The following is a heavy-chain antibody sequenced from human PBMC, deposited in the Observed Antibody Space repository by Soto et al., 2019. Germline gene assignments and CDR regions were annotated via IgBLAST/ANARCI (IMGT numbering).Heavy chain of an antibody. CDR2: ISGSGGST. D-gene: IGHD6-13*01. J-gene: IGHJ2*01. CDR3: AKDGFLQADVGIHYRSTVSAFLLNRSSDL. Sequence: GKGLEWVSAISGSGGSTYYADSVKGRFTISRDNSKNTLYLQMNSLRAEDTAVYYCAKDGFLQADVGIHYRSTVSAFLLNRSSDL. V-gene: IGHV3-23*01.